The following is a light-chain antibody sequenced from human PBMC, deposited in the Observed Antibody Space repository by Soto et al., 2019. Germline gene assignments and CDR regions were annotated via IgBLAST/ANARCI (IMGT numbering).Light chain of an antibody. Sequence: DTQMTQSPYSLSASVGDRVTIACQANEDIGNHLNWYRRTPGKAPNLLIYDASNLEPGVPPRFSGAGSGTDFTFTISGLQPEDFATYYCQQFHGLPYTFGQGTKLEI. CDR1: EDIGNH. CDR3: QQFHGLPYT. CDR2: DAS. J-gene: IGKJ2*01. V-gene: IGKV1-33*01.